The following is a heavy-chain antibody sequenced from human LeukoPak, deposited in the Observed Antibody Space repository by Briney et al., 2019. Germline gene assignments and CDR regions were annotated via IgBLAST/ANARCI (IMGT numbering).Heavy chain of an antibody. V-gene: IGHV4-39*01. D-gene: IGHD3-10*01. CDR3: ARLHYGSGSY. Sequence: SETLSLTCTVSGGSISSSNYYWGWIRQPPGKGLEWIGSIHYSGSTYYNPSLKSRVTISVDTSKNQFSLKLSSVTAADTAVYYCARLHYGSGSYWGQGTLVTVSS. CDR1: GGSISSSNYY. J-gene: IGHJ4*02. CDR2: IHYSGST.